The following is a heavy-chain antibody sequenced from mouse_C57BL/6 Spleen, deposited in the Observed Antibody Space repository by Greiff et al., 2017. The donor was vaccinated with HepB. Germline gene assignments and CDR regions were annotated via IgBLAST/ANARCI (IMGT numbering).Heavy chain of an antibody. Sequence: EVMLVESGGDLVKPGGSLKLSCAASGFTFSSYGMSWVRQTPDKRLEWVATISSGGSYTYYPDSVKGRFTISRDNAKNTLYLQMSSLKSEDTAMYYCARHGGDGYYAMDYWGQGTSVTVSS. CDR2: ISSGGSYT. CDR1: GFTFSSYG. J-gene: IGHJ4*01. CDR3: ARHGGDGYYAMDY. D-gene: IGHD2-3*01. V-gene: IGHV5-6*01.